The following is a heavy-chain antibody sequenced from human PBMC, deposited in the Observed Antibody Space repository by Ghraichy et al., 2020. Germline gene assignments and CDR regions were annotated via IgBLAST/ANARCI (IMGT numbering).Heavy chain of an antibody. CDR1: GGSITSSSYH. CDR2: TYYRGSN. J-gene: IGHJ4*02. CDR3: ARHLSPNYYGSGSYQFDY. Sequence: LNISCSVSGGSITSSSYHWGWIRQSPGKGLEWIGSTYYRGSNYYNPSLKSRVTISVDTSKNQFSLELSSVTAADTALYYCARHLSPNYYGSGSYQFDYWGQGTLVTVSS. D-gene: IGHD3-10*01. V-gene: IGHV4-39*01.